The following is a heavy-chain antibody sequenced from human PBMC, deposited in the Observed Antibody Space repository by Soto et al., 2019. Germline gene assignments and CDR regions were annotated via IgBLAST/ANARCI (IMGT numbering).Heavy chain of an antibody. Sequence: QVQLVQSGAEVKKPGASVKVSCKASGYTFTSYAMHWVRQAPGQRLEWMGWINAGNGNTKYSQNFQGRVTITRDTSASTAYMELSSLRSEDTAVYYCARDPITIFGESGSYYYYYGMDVWGQGTTVTVSS. CDR3: ARDPITIFGESGSYYYYYGMDV. CDR2: INAGNGNT. V-gene: IGHV1-3*01. CDR1: GYTFTSYA. D-gene: IGHD3-3*01. J-gene: IGHJ6*02.